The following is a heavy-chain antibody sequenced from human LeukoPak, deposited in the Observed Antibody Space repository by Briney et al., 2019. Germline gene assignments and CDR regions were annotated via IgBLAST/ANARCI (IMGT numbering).Heavy chain of an antibody. J-gene: IGHJ4*02. V-gene: IGHV3-48*02. CDR3: ARASFQRWLQLGGD. D-gene: IGHD5-24*01. CDR2: ISSSSSTI. CDR1: GFSFSTYS. Sequence: PGGSLRLSCTASGFSFSTYSMNWVRQAPGKGLEWVSYISSSSSTIYYADSVKGRFTISRDNAKNSLYLQVNSLRDEDTAVYYCARASFQRWLQLGGDWGQGALVTVSS.